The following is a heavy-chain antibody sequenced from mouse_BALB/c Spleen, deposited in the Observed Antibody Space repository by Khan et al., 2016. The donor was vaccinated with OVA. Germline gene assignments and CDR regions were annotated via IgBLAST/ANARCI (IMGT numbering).Heavy chain of an antibody. V-gene: IGHV9-3-1*01. J-gene: IGHJ4*01. CDR1: GYTFTNYG. Sequence: QIQLVQSGPELKKPGETVKISCKASGYTFTNYGMNWVKQAPGKGLKWMGWINTYTGEPTYADDFKGRFAFSLETSASTAYLQINNLKNEDTATYFCATTPDFSCVMVYWGQGTSVTVSS. D-gene: IGHD6-1*01. CDR2: INTYTGEP. CDR3: ATTPDFSCVMVY.